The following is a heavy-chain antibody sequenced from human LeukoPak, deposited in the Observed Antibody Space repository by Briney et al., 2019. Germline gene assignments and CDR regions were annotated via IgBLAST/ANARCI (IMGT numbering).Heavy chain of an antibody. CDR3: TKETLGGGSTFDD. CDR1: GFTFSTYG. CDR2: IRSDGRQT. V-gene: IGHV3-30*02. D-gene: IGHD3-16*01. Sequence: AGGSLRLSRATSGFTFSTYGIHWARQAPDKGLEWVTFIRSDGRQTYYANSVRGRFTVSRDASKHMLYLQMNSLRTEDTALYYCTKETLGGGSTFDDWGQGTLVIVSS. J-gene: IGHJ4*02.